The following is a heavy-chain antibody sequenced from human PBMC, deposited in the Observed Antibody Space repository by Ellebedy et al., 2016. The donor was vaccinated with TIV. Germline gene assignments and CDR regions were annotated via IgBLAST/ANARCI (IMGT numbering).Heavy chain of an antibody. CDR3: ARDAGSEGGGSCYAFDI. Sequence: SETLSLTCTVSGGSISSYYWSWIRQPPGKGLEWIGYIYYSGSTNYNPSLKSRVTISVDTSKNQFSLKLRSVTAADTAVYYCARDAGSEGGGSCYAFDIWGQGTMVTVSS. CDR1: GGSISSYY. V-gene: IGHV4-59*01. J-gene: IGHJ3*02. CDR2: IYYSGST. D-gene: IGHD2-15*01.